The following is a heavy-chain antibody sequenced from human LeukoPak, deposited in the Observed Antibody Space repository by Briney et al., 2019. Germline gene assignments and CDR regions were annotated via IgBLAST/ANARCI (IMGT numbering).Heavy chain of an antibody. CDR1: GFTFSSYA. D-gene: IGHD5-12*01. V-gene: IGHV3-64*01. CDR3: ARVSGYDYWYFDL. Sequence: GGSLRLSCAASGFTFSSYAMHWVRQAPGKGLEYVSAISSNGGSTYYTNSVKGRFTISRDNSKNTLYLQMGSLRAEDMAVYYCARVSGYDYWYFDLWGRGTLVTVSS. J-gene: IGHJ2*01. CDR2: ISSNGGST.